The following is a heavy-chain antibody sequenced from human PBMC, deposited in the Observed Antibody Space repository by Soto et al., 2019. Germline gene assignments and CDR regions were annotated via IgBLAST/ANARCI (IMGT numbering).Heavy chain of an antibody. Sequence: QVQLVQSGAEVKKPGSSVKVSCKASGGTFSSYAISWVRQAPGQGLEWMGGIIPIFGTANYAQKFQGRVTITADMYTSTPYRELCSLSSCATAVYSCAREDDTPRGIDYWGHGPLVAVSS. CDR3: AREDDTPRGIDY. CDR2: IIPIFGTA. CDR1: GGTFSSYA. V-gene: IGHV1-69*14. D-gene: IGHD2-15*01. J-gene: IGHJ4*01.